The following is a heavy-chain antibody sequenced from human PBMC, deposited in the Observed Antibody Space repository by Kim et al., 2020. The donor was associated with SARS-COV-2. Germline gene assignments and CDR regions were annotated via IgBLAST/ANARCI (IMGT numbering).Heavy chain of an antibody. CDR1: GYTFTGYY. V-gene: IGHV1-2*02. J-gene: IGHJ3*02. Sequence: ASVKVSCKASGYTFTGYYMHWVRQAPGQGLEWMGWINPNSGGTNYAQKFQGRVTMTRDTSISTAYMELSRLRSDDTAVYYCAREGARVVAAAGNAFDIWGQGTMVTVSS. CDR3: AREGARVVAAAGNAFDI. CDR2: INPNSGGT. D-gene: IGHD6-13*01.